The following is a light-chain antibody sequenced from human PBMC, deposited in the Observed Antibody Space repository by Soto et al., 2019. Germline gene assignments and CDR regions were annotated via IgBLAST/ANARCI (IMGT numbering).Light chain of an antibody. CDR2: KAS. Sequence: QSPSTLSASVGDRVTITCRASQTINDWLAWYQQKPGKAPSLLIYKASTLESGVPLRFSGSGSGTEFTLTISNLQPDDFATFYCHQYDRFPHTFGQGTKVDI. V-gene: IGKV1-5*03. J-gene: IGKJ1*01. CDR3: HQYDRFPHT. CDR1: QTINDW.